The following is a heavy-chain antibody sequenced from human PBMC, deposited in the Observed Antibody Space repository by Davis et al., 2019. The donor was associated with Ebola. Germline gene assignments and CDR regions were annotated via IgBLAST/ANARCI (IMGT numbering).Heavy chain of an antibody. CDR2: ISSSGSTI. Sequence: GESLKISCAASGFTFSDYYMSWIRQAPGKGLEWVSYISSSGSTIYYADSVKGRFTISRDNAKNSLYLQMNSLRDEDTAVYYCARVRSNYGVLDYWGQGTLVTVSS. J-gene: IGHJ4*02. V-gene: IGHV3-11*04. CDR1: GFTFSDYY. CDR3: ARVRSNYGVLDY. D-gene: IGHD4-11*01.